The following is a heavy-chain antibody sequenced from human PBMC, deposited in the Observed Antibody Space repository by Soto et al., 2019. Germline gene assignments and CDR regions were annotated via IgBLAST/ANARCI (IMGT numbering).Heavy chain of an antibody. CDR2: IYYSGST. Sequence: SETLSLTCTVSGGSISSGGYYWSWIRQHPGKGLEWIGYIYYSGSTYYNPSLKSRVTISVDTSKNQFSLKLSSVTAADTAVYYCAGTIEMATIHSFDYWGQGTLVTVSS. V-gene: IGHV4-31*03. CDR3: AGTIEMATIHSFDY. J-gene: IGHJ4*02. D-gene: IGHD1-1*01. CDR1: GGSISSGGYY.